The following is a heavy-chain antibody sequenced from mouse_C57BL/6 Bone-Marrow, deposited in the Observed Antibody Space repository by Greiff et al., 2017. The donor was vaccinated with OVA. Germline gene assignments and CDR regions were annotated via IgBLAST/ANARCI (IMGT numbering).Heavy chain of an antibody. CDR1: GYTFTSYW. CDR2: IYPGSGST. V-gene: IGHV1-55*01. D-gene: IGHD2-5*01. Sequence: VKLQQPGAELVKPGASVKMSCKASGYTFTSYWITWVKQRPGQGLEWIGDIYPGSGSTNYNEKFKSKATLTVDTSSSTAYMQLSSLTSEDSAVYYCARDYSNWAWFAYWGQGTLVTVSA. CDR3: ARDYSNWAWFAY. J-gene: IGHJ3*01.